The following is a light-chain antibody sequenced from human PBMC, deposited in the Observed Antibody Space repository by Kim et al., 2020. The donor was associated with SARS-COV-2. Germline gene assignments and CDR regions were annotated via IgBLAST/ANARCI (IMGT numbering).Light chain of an antibody. J-gene: IGLJ3*02. CDR1: KLEDKY. Sequence: VSPGHTASVTCSGDKLEDKYSSWYQKKPRQSPVMVIYQDTKRPSGIPDRFSASISGNTATLTISGTQPLDEADYYCQTWDKTTAVFGGGTQLTVL. CDR3: QTWDKTTAV. V-gene: IGLV3-1*01. CDR2: QDT.